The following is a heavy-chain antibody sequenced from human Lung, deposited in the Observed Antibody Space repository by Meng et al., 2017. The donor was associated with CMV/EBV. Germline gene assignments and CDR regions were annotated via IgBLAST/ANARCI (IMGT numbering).Heavy chain of an antibody. V-gene: IGHV4-30-4*08. CDR2: IYSTGNT. D-gene: IGHD4-17*01. Sequence: VHVHAQRPRLVNASLTLPLPVTSSGGSFSGVDYYWTWFSQPPGKGMEWIRYIYSTGNTYYNQSLKSRVTISVDTSKNQFSLRLSSVTAADAAVYYCARGGAGIGDAGDHFDYWGQGTLVTVSS. CDR3: ARGGAGIGDAGDHFDY. J-gene: IGHJ4*02. CDR1: GGSFSGVDYY.